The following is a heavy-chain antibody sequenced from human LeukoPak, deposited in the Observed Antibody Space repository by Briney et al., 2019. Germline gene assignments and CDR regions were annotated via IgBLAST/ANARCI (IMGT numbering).Heavy chain of an antibody. CDR1: GGSISSYY. CDR3: AISITVSDNFDY. J-gene: IGHJ4*02. CDR2: IYTSGST. Sequence: SETLSLTCTVSGGSISSYYLSWIRQPAGKGLEWIGRIYTSGSTNYNPSLKSRVTMSVDTSKSHVSLKLSSVTAADTAVYYCAISITVSDNFDYWGQGTLVTVSS. V-gene: IGHV4-4*07. D-gene: IGHD6-19*01.